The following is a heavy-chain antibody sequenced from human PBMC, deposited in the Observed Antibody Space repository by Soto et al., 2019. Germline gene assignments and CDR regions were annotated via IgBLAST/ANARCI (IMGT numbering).Heavy chain of an antibody. J-gene: IGHJ4*02. Sequence: PVNVSCKPSGYSFRRYGMSRRREAPGQGLECIGWMSAYNGNRNYAQKLQGRVTMTTDTSTRTAYMELRSLRSDGTAVYYWARYDDFWIGYLHSWGQGTLVSVSS. CDR3: ARYDDFWIGYLHS. V-gene: IGHV1-18*01. CDR2: MSAYNGNR. D-gene: IGHD3-3*01. CDR1: GYSFRRYG.